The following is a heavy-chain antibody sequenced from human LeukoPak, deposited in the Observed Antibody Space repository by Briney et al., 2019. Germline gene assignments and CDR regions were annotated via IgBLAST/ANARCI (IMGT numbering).Heavy chain of an antibody. CDR3: ARDDCSGTSCHKVDNWFDP. CDR1: GGSISSYY. V-gene: IGHV4-4*07. D-gene: IGHD2-2*02. CDR2: IYTSGST. J-gene: IGHJ5*02. Sequence: SETLSLTCTVSGGSISSYYWSWIRQPAGKGLEWIGRIYTSGSTNYNPSLKSRVTMSVDTSKNQFSLKLSSVTAADTAVYYCARDDCSGTSCHKVDNWFDPWGQGTLVTVSS.